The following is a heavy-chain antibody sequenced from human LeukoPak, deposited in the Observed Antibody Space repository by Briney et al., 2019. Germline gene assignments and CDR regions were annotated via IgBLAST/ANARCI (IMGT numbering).Heavy chain of an antibody. V-gene: IGHV3-7*01. CDR2: IKQDGSEK. CDR3: ARPRPGYYMDV. J-gene: IGHJ6*03. Sequence: GGSLRLSCAASGFTFSSDWMSWVRQAPGKGLEWVANIKQDGSEKYYVDSVKGRFTISRDNAKNSLYLQMNSLRAEDTTVYYCARPRPGYYMDVWGKGTTVTVS. D-gene: IGHD1-1*01. CDR1: GFTFSSDW.